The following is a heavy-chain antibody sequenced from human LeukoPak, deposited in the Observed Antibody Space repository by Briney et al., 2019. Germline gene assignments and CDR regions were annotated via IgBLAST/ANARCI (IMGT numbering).Heavy chain of an antibody. V-gene: IGHV3-30-3*01. D-gene: IGHD5-12*01. CDR1: GFTFSNYA. J-gene: IGHJ4*02. Sequence: GGSLRLSCAASGFTFSNYAMHWVRQAPGKGLVWVAVISYDGTNKYYADSVKGRFTISRDNSKNTLYLQMNSLRVEDTAVYYCARDRGYSTCWGQGTVVTVSS. CDR2: ISYDGTNK. CDR3: ARDRGYSTC.